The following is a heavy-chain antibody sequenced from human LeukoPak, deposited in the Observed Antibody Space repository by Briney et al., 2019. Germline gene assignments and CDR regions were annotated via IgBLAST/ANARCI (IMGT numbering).Heavy chain of an antibody. CDR1: GYTFTNYY. Sequence: ASVKVSCKASGYTFTNYYIHWVRQAPGQGLECMGIINPSGGSTSYAQKLQGRVTMTRDMSTSTVYMERSSLRSADTAGYYSSRGGVGATTYVWFDPWGQGTLVTVSS. D-gene: IGHD1-26*01. V-gene: IGHV1-46*03. CDR2: INPSGGST. J-gene: IGHJ5*02. CDR3: SRGGVGATTYVWFDP.